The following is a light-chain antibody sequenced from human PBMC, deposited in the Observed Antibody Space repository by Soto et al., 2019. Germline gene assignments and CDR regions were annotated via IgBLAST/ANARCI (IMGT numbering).Light chain of an antibody. CDR2: DVS. J-gene: IGLJ1*01. CDR3: SSYTSTLYV. V-gene: IGLV2-14*01. CDR1: SSDVGGYNY. Sequence: QSVLTPPASVSVSPGQSITIACTGTSSDVGGYNYVSWYQQHPGKAPKLMIYDVSNLPSGVSNRFSGSKSGNTASLTISGFQAEEEADYYRSSYTSTLYVFGTGTKVTVL.